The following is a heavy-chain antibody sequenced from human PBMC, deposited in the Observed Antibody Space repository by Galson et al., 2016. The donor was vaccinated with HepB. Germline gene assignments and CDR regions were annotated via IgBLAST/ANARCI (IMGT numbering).Heavy chain of an antibody. J-gene: IGHJ4*02. CDR2: INHSGTT. V-gene: IGHV4-34*01. D-gene: IGHD3-16*02. CDR3: ARESRSTWNYLDS. CDR1: GGSFSGYY. Sequence: SETLSLTCAVYGGSFSGYYWSWIRQPPGKGLEWIGQINHSGTTYYNPSLTSRVTISVDTSKNQFSLRLSSVTAADTAVYFCARESRSTWNYLDSWGQGTLVTVSS.